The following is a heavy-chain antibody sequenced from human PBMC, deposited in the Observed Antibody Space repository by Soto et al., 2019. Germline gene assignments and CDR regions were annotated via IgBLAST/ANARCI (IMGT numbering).Heavy chain of an antibody. CDR3: ARGAQKLELRSFWFDP. J-gene: IGHJ5*02. CDR2: IIPIFGTA. Sequence: QVQLVQSGAEVKKPGSSVKVSCKASGGTFSSYAISWVRQAPGQGLEWMGGIIPIFGTANYAQKFQGRVTITADESTSTAYMELSRLRSEDTAVYYCARGAQKLELRSFWFDPWGQGTLVTVSS. D-gene: IGHD1-7*01. CDR1: GGTFSSYA. V-gene: IGHV1-69*12.